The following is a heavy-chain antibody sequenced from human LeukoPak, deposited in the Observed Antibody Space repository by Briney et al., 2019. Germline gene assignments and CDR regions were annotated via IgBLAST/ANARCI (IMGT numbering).Heavy chain of an antibody. Sequence: GGSLRLSCEASGFPFTTYAMTWVRQAPGKGLEWVSLITASGDNTYYPDSMKGRFSISRDNSKNTVYLQMSSLRADDTAVYYCVKRNAYHFASWGQAPLATVSS. J-gene: IGHJ4*02. CDR2: ITASGDNT. D-gene: IGHD3-16*01. V-gene: IGHV3-23*01. CDR1: GFPFTTYA. CDR3: VKRNAYHFAS.